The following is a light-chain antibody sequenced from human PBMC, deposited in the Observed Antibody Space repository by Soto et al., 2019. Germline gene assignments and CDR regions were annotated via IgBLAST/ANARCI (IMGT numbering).Light chain of an antibody. V-gene: IGKV1-5*01. CDR3: QQYYNTPLT. CDR2: DAS. CDR1: QSISSW. J-gene: IGKJ4*01. Sequence: DIQMTQPPSTLSASVGDRVTITCRASQSISSWLAWYQQKPGKAPKLLIYDASSLESGVPSRVSGSGSGTDFTLTIRSLQAEDVAVYYCQQYYNTPLTFGGGTKVDIK.